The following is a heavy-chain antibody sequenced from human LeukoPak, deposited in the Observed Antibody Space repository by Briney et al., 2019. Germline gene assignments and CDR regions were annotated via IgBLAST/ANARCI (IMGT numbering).Heavy chain of an antibody. J-gene: IGHJ6*03. CDR2: INHSGST. D-gene: IGHD4-11*01. CDR3: ARAGTVTPYYYYYMDV. Sequence: SETLSLTCTVSGGSISSYYWSWIRQPPGKGLEWIGEINHSGSTNYNPSLKSRVTISVDTSKNQFSLKLSSVTAADTAVYYCARAGTVTPYYYYYMDVWGKGTTVTVSS. CDR1: GGSISSYY. V-gene: IGHV4-34*01.